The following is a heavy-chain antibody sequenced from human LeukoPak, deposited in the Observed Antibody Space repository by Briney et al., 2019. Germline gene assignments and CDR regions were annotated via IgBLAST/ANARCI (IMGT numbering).Heavy chain of an antibody. CDR3: ARGVGATGIDY. CDR1: GGSISSSSYY. D-gene: IGHD1-26*01. CDR2: IYYSGST. Sequence: PSETLSLTCTVSGGSISSSSYYWGWIRQPPGKGLEWIGSIYYSGSTYYNPSLKSRVTISVDTSKNQFSLQLNSVTPEDTAVYYCARGVGATGIDYWGQGTLVTVSS. V-gene: IGHV4-39*01. J-gene: IGHJ4*02.